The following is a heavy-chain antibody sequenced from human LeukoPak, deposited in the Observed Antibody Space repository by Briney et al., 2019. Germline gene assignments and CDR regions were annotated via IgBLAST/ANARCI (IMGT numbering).Heavy chain of an antibody. V-gene: IGHV4-4*07. Sequence: SETLSLTCTVSGGSISSYYWSWIRQPAGKGLEWIGRIYTSGSTNYNPSLKSQVTMSVDTSKNQFALKLRSVTAADTAVYYCARVVENIVVVPAASQYYYYYYMDVWGKGTTVTVSS. J-gene: IGHJ6*03. CDR2: IYTSGST. CDR3: ARVVENIVVVPAASQYYYYYYMDV. D-gene: IGHD2-2*01. CDR1: GGSISSYY.